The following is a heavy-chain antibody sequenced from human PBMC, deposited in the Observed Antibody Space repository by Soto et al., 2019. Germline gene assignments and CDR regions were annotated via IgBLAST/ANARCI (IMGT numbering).Heavy chain of an antibody. Sequence: GESLKISCKGSGYSFTSYWIGWVRQMPGKGLEWMGIIYPGDFDTRYSPSFQGQVTISADKSISTAYLQWSSLKASDTAMYYCARHFSLGYCSGGSGKGYYYYGIAVRGQGTTVTGS. CDR2: IYPGDFDT. J-gene: IGHJ6*02. CDR1: GYSFTSYW. V-gene: IGHV5-51*01. D-gene: IGHD2-15*01. CDR3: ARHFSLGYCSGGSGKGYYYYGIAV.